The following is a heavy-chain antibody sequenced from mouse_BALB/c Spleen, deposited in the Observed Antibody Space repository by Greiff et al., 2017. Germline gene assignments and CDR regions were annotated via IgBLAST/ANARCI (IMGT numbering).Heavy chain of an antibody. CDR3: ARYGNYPSWLAY. J-gene: IGHJ3*01. V-gene: IGHV1-69*02. D-gene: IGHD2-1*01. Sequence: QVQLQQPGAELVKPWASVTLSCKASGYSFTSYWMCWVKRRPGQGLEWIGEIDPSDSYTNYNQKFKGTATLTVDKSYSTAYMQLSSLTSEDSAVYYCARYGNYPSWLAYWGQGTLVTVSA. CDR1: GYSFTSYW. CDR2: IDPSDSYT.